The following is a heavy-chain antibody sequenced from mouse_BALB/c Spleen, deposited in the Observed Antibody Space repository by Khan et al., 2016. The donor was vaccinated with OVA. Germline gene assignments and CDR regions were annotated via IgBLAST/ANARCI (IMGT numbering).Heavy chain of an antibody. J-gene: IGHJ4*01. CDR2: ISPYSGNT. CDR1: GYTFTEYV. Sequence: QVQLQQSGPELVRPGVSVKISCKGSGYTFTEYVIYWVKQSHAKTLEWIGVISPYSGNTNYNQKFKGKATMTVDKSSSTAYLELARLTSEDSAIYYCARNFFYGTGDYAMDYWGQGTSVTVSS. CDR3: ARNFFYGTGDYAMDY. D-gene: IGHD2-1*01. V-gene: IGHV1S137*01.